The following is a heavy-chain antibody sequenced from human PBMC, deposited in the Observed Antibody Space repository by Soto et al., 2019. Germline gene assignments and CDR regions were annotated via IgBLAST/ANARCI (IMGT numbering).Heavy chain of an antibody. CDR3: AKDPDRYDYVWGTYRYIDH. V-gene: IGHV3-23*01. J-gene: IGHJ4*02. CDR2: ISTSGGRP. Sequence: PGGSLRLSCTASGITFSNYAMSWVRQAPRKGLEWVSSISTSGGRPYYADSVKGRFTISRDNSKNTLYLQMNSLRVEDTAVYCCAKDPDRYDYVWGTYRYIDHWGQGTLVTVSS. D-gene: IGHD3-16*02. CDR1: GITFSNYA.